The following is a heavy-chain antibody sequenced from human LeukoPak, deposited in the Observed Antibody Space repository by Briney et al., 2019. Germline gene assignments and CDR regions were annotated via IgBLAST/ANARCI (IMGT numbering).Heavy chain of an antibody. J-gene: IGHJ5*02. CDR1: GGSISSYY. Sequence: PSETLSLTCTVSGGSISSYYWSWIRQPPGKGLERIGYIYYSGSTNYNPSLKSRVTISVDTSKNQFSLKLSSVTAADTAVYYCVVGVNWFDPWGQGTLVTVSS. CDR2: IYYSGST. V-gene: IGHV4-59*01. CDR3: VVGVNWFDP. D-gene: IGHD2-15*01.